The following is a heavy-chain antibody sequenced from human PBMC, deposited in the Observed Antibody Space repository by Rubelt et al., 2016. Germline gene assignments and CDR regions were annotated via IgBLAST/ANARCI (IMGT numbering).Heavy chain of an antibody. CDR2: IYYTGST. J-gene: IGHJ4*02. Sequence: QVQLQESGPGLVKPSETLSLTCTVSGGSISSYYWSWIRQPPGKGLEWIGYIYYTGSTYYNPSLKSRVTISVDTSKNQFSLRLSSVTAADTAVYYCARRMKVASFDYWGQGTLVTVSS. D-gene: IGHD3-22*01. CDR3: ARRMKVASFDY. V-gene: IGHV4-59*08. CDR1: GGSISSYY.